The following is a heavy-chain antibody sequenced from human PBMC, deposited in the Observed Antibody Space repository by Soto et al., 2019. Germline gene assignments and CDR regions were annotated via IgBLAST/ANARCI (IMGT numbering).Heavy chain of an antibody. V-gene: IGHV4-34*01. CDR2: INHSGST. D-gene: IGHD2-2*01. Sequence: SETLSLTCAVYGGSFSGYYWSWIRQPPGKGLEWIGEINHSGSTNYNPSLKSRATISVDTSKNQFSLKLSSVTAADTAVYYCARTRLATPADYWGQGTLVTVSS. J-gene: IGHJ4*02. CDR1: GGSFSGYY. CDR3: ARTRLATPADY.